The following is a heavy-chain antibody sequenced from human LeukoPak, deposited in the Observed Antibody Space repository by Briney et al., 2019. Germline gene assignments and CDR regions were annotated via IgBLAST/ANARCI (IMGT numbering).Heavy chain of an antibody. D-gene: IGHD6-19*01. Sequence: SETLSLTCAVSGYSISSGYYWGWIRQPPGKGLEWIGSIYHSGSTYYNPSPKSRVTISVDTSKNQFSLKLSSVTAADTAVYYCARAIAVAGTGYFDYWGQGTLVTVSP. J-gene: IGHJ4*02. CDR3: ARAIAVAGTGYFDY. CDR2: IYHSGST. CDR1: GYSISSGYY. V-gene: IGHV4-38-2*01.